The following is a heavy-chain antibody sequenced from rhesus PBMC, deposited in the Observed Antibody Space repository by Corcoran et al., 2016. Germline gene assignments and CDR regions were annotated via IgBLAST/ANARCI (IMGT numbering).Heavy chain of an antibody. CDR2: LDGNIASN. J-gene: IGHJ4*01. CDR3: ARGYCSGGVCIDY. D-gene: IGHD2-39*02. V-gene: IGHV4-81*01. CDR1: GGSISGYS. Sequence: QVQLQESGPGLVKPSETLSLTCAVSGGSISGYSWSWIRPTPGKGMEWIGNLDGNIASNNYNHALKNRVTNSKDTAKNQFSLKLSSVTAADTAVYYCARGYCSGGVCIDYWGQGVLVTVSS.